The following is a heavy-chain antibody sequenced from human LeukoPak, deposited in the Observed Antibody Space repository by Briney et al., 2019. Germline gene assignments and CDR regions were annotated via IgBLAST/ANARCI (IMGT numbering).Heavy chain of an antibody. J-gene: IGHJ4*02. V-gene: IGHV5-51*01. Sequence: GESLKISCEGSGYWFTSYWIGWVRQMPGKGLEWMGVIYPGDSDTIYSPSFQGQVTISVDKSMRTAYLQWSSLKASDPAIYYCARHLRVGRIAPFDFWGQGTLVTVSS. CDR1: GYWFTSYW. CDR2: IYPGDSDT. D-gene: IGHD1-26*01. CDR3: ARHLRVGRIAPFDF.